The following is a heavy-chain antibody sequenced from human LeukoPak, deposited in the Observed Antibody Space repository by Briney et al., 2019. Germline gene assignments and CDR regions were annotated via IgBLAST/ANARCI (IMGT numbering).Heavy chain of an antibody. D-gene: IGHD2-2*01. CDR1: NSSISSGFH. Sequence: SETLSLTCTVSNSSISSGFHWGWIRQPPGKGLEWIGTLYHGGSTYFNPSLRSRVTISVDTSKNQFSLQLSSVTAADTAVYFCARMAPAARRHNAFDFRGQGTVVTVSS. CDR3: ARMAPAARRHNAFDF. J-gene: IGHJ3*01. CDR2: LYHGGST. V-gene: IGHV4-38-2*02.